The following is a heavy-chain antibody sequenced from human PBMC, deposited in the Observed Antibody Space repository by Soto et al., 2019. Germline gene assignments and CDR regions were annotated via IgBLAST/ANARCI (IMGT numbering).Heavy chain of an antibody. CDR3: ARLRYSSGWHVDY. J-gene: IGHJ4*02. Sequence: SETLSLTCXVAGGSISSSSYYWGWIRQPPGKGLEWIGSIHYSGNTYYNPSLKSRVIISVDTSKSQFSLKLSSVTAADTAVHYCARLRYSSGWHVDYWGQGTLVTVSS. CDR2: IHYSGNT. D-gene: IGHD6-19*01. V-gene: IGHV4-39*01. CDR1: GGSISSSSYY.